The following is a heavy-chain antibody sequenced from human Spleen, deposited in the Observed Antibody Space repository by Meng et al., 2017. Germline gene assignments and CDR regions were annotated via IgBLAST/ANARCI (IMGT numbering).Heavy chain of an antibody. CDR2: IKSKVNGGTT. V-gene: IGHV3-15*01. CDR3: ARSLDYGDYPATVNYYYGMDV. CDR1: GITFRNLW. D-gene: IGHD4-17*01. J-gene: IGHJ6*02. Sequence: GESLKISCVASGITFRNLWMTWVRQAPGKGLEWVGRIKSKVNGGTTDFAAPVKGRFTISRDDPENTLYLQMNSLKTEDTAVYYCARSLDYGDYPATVNYYYGMDVWGQGTTVTVSS.